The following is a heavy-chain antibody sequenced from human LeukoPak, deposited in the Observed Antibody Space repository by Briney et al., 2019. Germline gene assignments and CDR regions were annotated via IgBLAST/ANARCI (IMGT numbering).Heavy chain of an antibody. J-gene: IGHJ6*02. V-gene: IGHV3-11*01. CDR3: ARASGSYYYYYGMDV. D-gene: IGHD1-26*01. Sequence: PGGSLRLSCAASGFTFSDYYMTWIRQAPGKGLEWVSYISSGGSAIYYADSVKGRFTISRDNAKNSLYLQMNSLRAEDAAVYYCARASGSYYYYYGMDVWGQGTTVTVSS. CDR2: ISSGGSAI. CDR1: GFTFSDYY.